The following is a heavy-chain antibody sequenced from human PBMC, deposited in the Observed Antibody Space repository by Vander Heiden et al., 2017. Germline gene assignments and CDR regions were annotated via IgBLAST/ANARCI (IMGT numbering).Heavy chain of an antibody. J-gene: IGHJ4*02. CDR2: IYSGGST. D-gene: IGHD6-13*01. CDR1: GVTVSNNY. V-gene: IGHV3-53*01. CDR3: ARGGGLAAGY. Sequence: EVQLVASGGGLIQPGGSLRLSCAASGVTVSNNYMGWVRQAPGKGLEGVSLIYSGGSTYYADSVKGRFTISRDNSKNTVYLQMNSLRADDTAVYYCARGGGLAAGYWGQGTRVTVSS.